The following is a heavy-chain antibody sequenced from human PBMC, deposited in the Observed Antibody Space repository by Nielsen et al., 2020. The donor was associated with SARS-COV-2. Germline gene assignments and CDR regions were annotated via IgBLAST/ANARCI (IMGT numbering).Heavy chain of an antibody. J-gene: IGHJ4*02. CDR2: ISGSGGST. CDR1: GFTFSSYA. CDR3: AKMSRDFWSGYRFDY. Sequence: GESLKISCAASGFTFSSYAMSWVRQAPGKGLEWVSAISGSGGSTYYADSVKGRFTISRDNSKNTLYLQMNSLRAEDTAVYYCAKMSRDFWSGYRFDYWGQGTLVTVSS. D-gene: IGHD3-3*01. V-gene: IGHV3-23*01.